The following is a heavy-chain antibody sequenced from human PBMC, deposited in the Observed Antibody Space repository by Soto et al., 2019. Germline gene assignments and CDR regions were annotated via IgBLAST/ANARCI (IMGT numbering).Heavy chain of an antibody. J-gene: IGHJ3*02. Sequence: EVQLVESGGGLVQPGGSLKLSCAASGFTFSGSAMHWVRQASGKGLEWVGRIRSKANSYETAYAASVKGRFTISRDDSKNTAYLQMNSLRAEDTAVYYCTRPILGIAVAGTAFDIWGQGTMVTVSS. V-gene: IGHV3-73*02. CDR3: TRPILGIAVAGTAFDI. CDR1: GFTFSGSA. CDR2: IRSKANSYET. D-gene: IGHD6-19*01.